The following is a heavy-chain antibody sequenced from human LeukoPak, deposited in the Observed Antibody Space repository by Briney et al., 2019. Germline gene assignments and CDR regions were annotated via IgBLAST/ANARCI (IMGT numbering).Heavy chain of an antibody. V-gene: IGHV3-30*18. J-gene: IGHJ4*02. CDR2: ISYDGSNK. D-gene: IGHD1-26*01. CDR1: GFTFSSYG. CDR3: AKDCSGSYYFGGFDY. Sequence: PGRSLRLSCAASGFTFSSYGMHWVRQAPGQGLEWVAVISYDGSNKYYADSMKGLFTISRDNSKNTLYLQMNSLRAEDTAVYYSAKDCSGSYYFGGFDYWGQGTLVTVSS.